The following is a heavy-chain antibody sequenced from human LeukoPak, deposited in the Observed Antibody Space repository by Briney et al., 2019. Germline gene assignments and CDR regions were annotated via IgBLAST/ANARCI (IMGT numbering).Heavy chain of an antibody. CDR3: ARGRRITIFFYYMDV. V-gene: IGHV4/OR15-8*01. J-gene: IGHJ6*03. Sequence: SETLSLTCSVSGGSMSDSITWGWVRQPPGKGLEWLANIHDDGRTAPNPSLRSRLTISQDRSKNQFSLKVSSVTAADTAVYYCARGRRITIFFYYMDVWGKGTTVTVSS. D-gene: IGHD3-3*01. CDR1: GGSMSDSIT. CDR2: IHDDGRT.